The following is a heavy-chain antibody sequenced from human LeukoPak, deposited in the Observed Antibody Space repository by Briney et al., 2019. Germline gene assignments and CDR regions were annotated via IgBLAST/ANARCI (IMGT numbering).Heavy chain of an antibody. CDR1: GGSMTSYY. J-gene: IGHJ3*02. D-gene: IGHD1-26*01. CDR3: AKDSAARAYDI. Sequence: SETLSLTCNVSGGSMTSYYWSWIRKPAGKGLEWIGRIYTSGSTNYSPSLRSRVAMSVDTSNNHFSLNLSSVTAADTAVYYCAKDSAARAYDIWGQGTMVTVSS. V-gene: IGHV4-4*07. CDR2: IYTSGST.